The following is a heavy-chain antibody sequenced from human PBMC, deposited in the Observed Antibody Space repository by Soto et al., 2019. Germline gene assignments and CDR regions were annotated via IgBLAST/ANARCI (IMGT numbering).Heavy chain of an antibody. V-gene: IGHV3-74*01. CDR1: GFTFSNYW. CDR3: ARGDCVGGPCYSLAGSFYYYMDV. D-gene: IGHD2-15*01. CDR2: INRDGSVS. J-gene: IGHJ6*03. Sequence: EVQLVESGGGLVQPGGSLRLSCAASGFTFSNYWMYWVRQAPGKGLLWVSRINRDGSVSSYADSVKGRLTISRDNVKNTLYLQMNSLRAEYTAVYYCARGDCVGGPCYSLAGSFYYYMDVWGKGTTVTVS.